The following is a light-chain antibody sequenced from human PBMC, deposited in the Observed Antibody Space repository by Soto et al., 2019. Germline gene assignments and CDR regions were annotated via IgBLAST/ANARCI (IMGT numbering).Light chain of an antibody. CDR3: QQSYLNPLT. V-gene: IGKV1-39*01. CDR1: ETITRY. CDR2: AAA. J-gene: IGKJ4*01. Sequence: DIQMTQSPSSLSASVGERVIITCRASETITRYLNWYQSKPGKAPRLLISAAASFESGVPSRFSGSYSGTDFTLTISSLQPEDFATYYCQQSYLNPLTFGGGTTVEMK.